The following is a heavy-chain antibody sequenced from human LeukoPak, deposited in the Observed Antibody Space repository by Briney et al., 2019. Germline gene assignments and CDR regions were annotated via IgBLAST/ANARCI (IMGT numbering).Heavy chain of an antibody. CDR2: ISSSSSYI. V-gene: IGHV3-21*01. D-gene: IGHD1-26*01. J-gene: IGHJ4*02. CDR3: ARLDGIVGAKGY. Sequence: GSLALSCAASGFTFSSYSMNWVRRAPGKGLEWVSSISSSSSYIYYADSVEGRFTISRDNAKNSLYLQMNSLRAEDTAVYYCARLDGIVGAKGYWGQGTLVTVSS. CDR1: GFTFSSYS.